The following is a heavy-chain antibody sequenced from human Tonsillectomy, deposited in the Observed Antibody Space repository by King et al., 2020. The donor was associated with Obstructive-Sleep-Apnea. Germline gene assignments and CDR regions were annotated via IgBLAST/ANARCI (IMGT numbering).Heavy chain of an antibody. CDR3: ARRSGWHGMDV. CDR1: ESIFSSYW. D-gene: IGHD3-10*01. V-gene: IGHV5-10-1*03. J-gene: IGHJ6*02. CDR2: IDPSYSFV. Sequence: VQLVESGAEVKKPGESLRISCKGSESIFSSYWITWVRHMPGKGLECMGTIDPSYSFVKYNPSFQGHVTISADKSISPAHLQWRSLRASDTALYYCARRSGWHGMDVWGQGTTVTVSS.